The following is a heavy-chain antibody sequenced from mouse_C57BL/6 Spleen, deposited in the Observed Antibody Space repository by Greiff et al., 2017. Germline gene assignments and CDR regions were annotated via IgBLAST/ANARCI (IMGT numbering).Heavy chain of an antibody. D-gene: IGHD4-1*01. J-gene: IGHJ4*01. CDR3: TRDGNWDDAMDY. CDR2: ISSGGDYI. Sequence: EVKLVESGEGLVKPGGSLKLSCAASGFTFSSYAMSWVRQTPEKRLEWVAYISSGGDYIYYADTVKGRFTISRDNARNTLYLQMSSLKSEDTAMYYCTRDGNWDDAMDYWGQGTSVTVSS. CDR1: GFTFSSYA. V-gene: IGHV5-9-1*02.